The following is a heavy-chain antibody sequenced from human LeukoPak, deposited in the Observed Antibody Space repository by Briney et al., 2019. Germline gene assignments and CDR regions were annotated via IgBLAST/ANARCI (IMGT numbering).Heavy chain of an antibody. CDR3: ARGRSITLLRGVAMSDGFDI. V-gene: IGHV3-21*01. D-gene: IGHD3-10*01. Sequence: GGSLRLSCTASGFTFTSYGMNWVRQAPGKGLEWVSFIDTSGSYIYYGDSLKGRVTISRDNAKNSLYLQMNGLRADDTAVYYCARGRSITLLRGVAMSDGFDIWGQGAMVTVSS. CDR1: GFTFTSYG. J-gene: IGHJ3*02. CDR2: IDTSGSYI.